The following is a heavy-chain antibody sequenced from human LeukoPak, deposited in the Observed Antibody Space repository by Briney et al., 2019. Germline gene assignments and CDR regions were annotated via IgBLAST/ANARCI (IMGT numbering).Heavy chain of an antibody. CDR1: GGSISNYY. CDR3: ARLTGGYYYYGMDV. V-gene: IGHV4-59*08. Sequence: PSETLSLTCTVSGGSISNYYWSWIRQPPGKGLEWIGYIYYSGSTNYNSSLKSRVTISIDTSKNQFSLKLSSVTAADTAVYYCARLTGGYYYYGMDVWGQGTTVTVSS. CDR2: IYYSGST. J-gene: IGHJ6*02. D-gene: IGHD7-27*01.